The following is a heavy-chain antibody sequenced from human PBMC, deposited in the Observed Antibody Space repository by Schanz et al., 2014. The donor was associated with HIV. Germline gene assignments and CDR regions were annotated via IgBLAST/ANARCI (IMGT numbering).Heavy chain of an antibody. D-gene: IGHD2-15*01. CDR1: GHIFTGYL. Sequence: QVQLVQSGAEVKEPGASVKVSCKPYGHIFTGYLMHWVRQAPGQGLEWMGWINPNSGATDSAQKFQGRVTMSRDTSISTAFMELSSLRSDDTAVYYCARDLNRWRDGSEKWFDTWGQGTLVTVSS. CDR3: ARDLNRWRDGSEKWFDT. CDR2: INPNSGAT. J-gene: IGHJ5*02. V-gene: IGHV1-2*02.